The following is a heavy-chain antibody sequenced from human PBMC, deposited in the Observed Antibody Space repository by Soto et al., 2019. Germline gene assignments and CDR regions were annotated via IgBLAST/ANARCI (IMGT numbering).Heavy chain of an antibody. D-gene: IGHD6-19*01. J-gene: IGHJ5*02. CDR2: IYTSGST. CDR1: GGSISSYY. Sequence: PSETLSLTCTVSGGSISSYYWSWIRQPAGKGLEWIGRIYTSGSTNYNPSLKSRVTMSVDTSKNQFSLKLSSVTAADTAIYYCARCLPEAATAECAFDLWGQGTLVTVSS. CDR3: ARCLPEAATAECAFDL. V-gene: IGHV4-4*07.